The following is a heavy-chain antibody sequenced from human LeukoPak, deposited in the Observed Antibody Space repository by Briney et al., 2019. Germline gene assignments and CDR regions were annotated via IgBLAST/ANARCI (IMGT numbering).Heavy chain of an antibody. CDR2: ISAYNGNT. V-gene: IGHV1-18*01. J-gene: IGHJ6*02. CDR3: ARVLYGSGSYNKNYGMDV. Sequence: ASVKVSCKASGYTFTSYGISWVRQAPGQGLEWMGWISAYNGNTNYAQKLQGRVTMTTDTSTSTAYMELRSLRSDDTAAYYCARVLYGSGSYNKNYGMDVWGQGTTVTVSS. D-gene: IGHD3-10*01. CDR1: GYTFTSYG.